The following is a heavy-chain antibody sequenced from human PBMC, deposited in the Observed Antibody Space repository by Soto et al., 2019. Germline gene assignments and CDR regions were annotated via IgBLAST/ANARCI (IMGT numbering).Heavy chain of an antibody. J-gene: IGHJ5*02. CDR2: IYHSGTT. CDR1: GDSISGSNW. Sequence: SETLSLTCAVSGDSISGSNWWSCVRQPPGKGLEWIGEIYHSGTTNYNPSLKSRVTISVDKSKNHFSLKLSSVTAADTAVYYCACHPYGSWFDPWGQGTLVTVSS. V-gene: IGHV4-4*02. CDR3: ACHPYGSWFDP. D-gene: IGHD2-2*03.